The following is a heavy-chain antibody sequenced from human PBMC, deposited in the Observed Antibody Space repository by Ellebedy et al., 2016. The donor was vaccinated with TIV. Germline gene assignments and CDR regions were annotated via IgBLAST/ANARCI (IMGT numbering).Heavy chain of an antibody. J-gene: IGHJ4*02. V-gene: IGHV5-51*01. D-gene: IGHD3-10*01. CDR1: EYSFPSYW. CDR3: ARGRRGDLHPSYFDY. Sequence: KVSCKGSEYSFPSYWIGWVRQMPGKGLEWIGIINPADSDTKYNPSFQGQVTISVDKSINTAYQQWSSLKASDTAIFYCARGRRGDLHPSYFDYWGQGTLVTVSS. CDR2: INPADSDT.